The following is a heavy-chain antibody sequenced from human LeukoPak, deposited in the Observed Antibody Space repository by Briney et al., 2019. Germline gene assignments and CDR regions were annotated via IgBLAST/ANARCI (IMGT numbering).Heavy chain of an antibody. V-gene: IGHV3-30-3*01. CDR2: ISYDGSNK. D-gene: IGHD6-13*01. CDR3: AREPPLGY. Sequence: GRSLRLSCAASGFTFSSYAMHWVRQAPGKGLEWVAVISYDGSNKYYADSVKGRFTISRDNSKNTLYLQMNSLRAEDTAVYYCAREPPLGYWGQGTLVTVSS. J-gene: IGHJ4*02. CDR1: GFTFSSYA.